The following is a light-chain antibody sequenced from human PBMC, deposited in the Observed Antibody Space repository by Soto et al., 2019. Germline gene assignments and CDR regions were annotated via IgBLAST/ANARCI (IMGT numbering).Light chain of an antibody. J-gene: IGLJ2*01. Sequence: QSALTQPASVSGSPGQSITISCTGTSSDVAGYNYVSWYQQHPGTAPKLMIYEVTNRPSGVSNRFSGSKSGNTASLTISGLQAEDEADYYCSSYTTSSPLFGGGTKLTVL. CDR2: EVT. CDR1: SSDVAGYNY. V-gene: IGLV2-14*01. CDR3: SSYTTSSPL.